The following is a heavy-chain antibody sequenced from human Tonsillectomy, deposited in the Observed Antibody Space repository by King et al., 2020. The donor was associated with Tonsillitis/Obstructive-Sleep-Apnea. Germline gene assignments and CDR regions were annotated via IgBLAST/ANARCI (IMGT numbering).Heavy chain of an antibody. V-gene: IGHV3-11*01. J-gene: IGHJ3*02. CDR3: ASWVIYSGYDYDGFDI. Sequence: VQLVESGGGLVKPGGSLRLSCTASGFTFSDYYMSWIRQAPGKGLEWVSYISSSGSTIYYADSVKGRFTISRDNAKNSLYLQMNSLRAEDTAVYYCASWVIYSGYDYDGFDIWGQGTMVTVSS. CDR1: GFTFSDYY. D-gene: IGHD5-12*01. CDR2: ISSSGSTI.